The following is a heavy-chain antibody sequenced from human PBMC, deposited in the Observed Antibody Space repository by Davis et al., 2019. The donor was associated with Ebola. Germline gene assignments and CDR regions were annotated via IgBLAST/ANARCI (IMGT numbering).Heavy chain of an antibody. D-gene: IGHD5-12*01. CDR3: ASGLDY. CDR1: GFVFSNSP. CDR2: ISGSGGTT. J-gene: IGHJ4*02. Sequence: GGSLRLSCAVSGFVFSNSPMSWVRQTPGKGLEWVSAISGSGGTTYYADSVKGRFTISRDNAKNSLYLQMDGLRVEDTAVYYCASGLDYWGQGSLVTVSS. V-gene: IGHV3-23*01.